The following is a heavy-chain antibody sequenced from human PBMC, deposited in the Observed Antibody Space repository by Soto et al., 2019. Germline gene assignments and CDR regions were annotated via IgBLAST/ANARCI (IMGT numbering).Heavy chain of an antibody. CDR1: GGTFSSYA. D-gene: IGHD2-2*01. V-gene: IGHV1-69*12. Sequence: QVQLVQSGAEVKKPGSSVKVSCKASGGTFSSYAISWVRQAPGQGLEWMGGIIPIFGTANYAQKFQDRVTITADESTSTAYMELSSLRSEDTAVYYCARDRVIVPAAMVPRWFDPWGQGTLVTVSS. CDR3: ARDRVIVPAAMVPRWFDP. J-gene: IGHJ5*02. CDR2: IIPIFGTA.